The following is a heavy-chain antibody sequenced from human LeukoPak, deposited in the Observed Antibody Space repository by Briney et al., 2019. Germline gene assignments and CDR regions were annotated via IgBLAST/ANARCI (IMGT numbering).Heavy chain of an antibody. D-gene: IGHD3-10*01. J-gene: IGHJ4*02. V-gene: IGHV4-31*03. CDR3: AGAQKSLWFGEFHY. CDR1: GGSISSGGYY. CDR2: IYYSGST. Sequence: SETLSLTCTVSGGSISSGGYYWSWIRQHPGKGLEWIGYIYYSGSTYYNPSLKNRVTISVDTSKNQFSLKLSSVTAADTAVYYCAGAQKSLWFGEFHYWGQGTLVTVSS.